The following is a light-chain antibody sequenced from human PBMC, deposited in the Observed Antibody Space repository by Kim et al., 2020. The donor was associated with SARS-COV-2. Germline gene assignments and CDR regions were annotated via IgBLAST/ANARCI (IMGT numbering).Light chain of an antibody. CDR3: QAWDSGITYV. J-gene: IGLJ1*01. V-gene: IGLV3-1*01. CDR2: QDT. Sequence: SYELNQPPSVSVSPGQPASITCSGDKLGDKYVCWYQQKPGQSPVLVIYQDTKRPSGIPGRFSGSKSGNTATLTIGGTQAMDEADYYCQAWDSGITYVFGT. CDR1: KLGDKY.